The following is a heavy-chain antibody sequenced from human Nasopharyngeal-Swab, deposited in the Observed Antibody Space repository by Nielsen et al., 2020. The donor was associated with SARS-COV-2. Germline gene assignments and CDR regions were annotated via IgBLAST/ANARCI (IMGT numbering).Heavy chain of an antibody. Sequence: GESLKISCAASGFTFSSYAMNWVRQAPGGGLQYIAVIYSDGSTFYADSVKGRFTISRDNSENTLYLQMKSLRAEDTAVYYCAREDYDTHYVYFQHWGQGTQVTVSS. CDR3: AREDYDTHYVYFQH. V-gene: IGHV3-53*01. CDR1: GFTFSSYA. CDR2: IYSDGST. D-gene: IGHD3-16*01. J-gene: IGHJ1*01.